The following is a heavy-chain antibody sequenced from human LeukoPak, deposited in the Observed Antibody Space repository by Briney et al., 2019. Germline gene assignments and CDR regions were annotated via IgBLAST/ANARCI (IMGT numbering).Heavy chain of an antibody. V-gene: IGHV3-74*01. Sequence: PGGSLRLPCAASGFTFSIHGMHWVRQPPGGGLVWVAHINNDGTTTTYADSVRGRFTISRDNAKNTLDLQMNSLRAEDTAVYYCVRDWYGIDYWGQGVLVTVSS. D-gene: IGHD6-13*01. CDR1: GFTFSIHG. J-gene: IGHJ4*02. CDR2: INNDGTTT. CDR3: VRDWYGIDY.